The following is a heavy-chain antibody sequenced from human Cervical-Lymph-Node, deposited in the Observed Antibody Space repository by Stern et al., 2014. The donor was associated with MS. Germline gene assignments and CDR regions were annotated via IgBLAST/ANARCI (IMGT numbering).Heavy chain of an antibody. CDR1: GGSISSYY. V-gene: IGHV4-59*01. CDR3: ARAPYDFTNWYGMDV. Sequence: QVQLQESGPGLVKPSETLSLTCIVSGGSISSYYWSWIRQPPGKGLEWIGHIYFSGGTDYNPSLQSRVTMSTHISKNQISLRLSSVTAADTAVYYCARAPYDFTNWYGMDVWGQGTTVTVSS. D-gene: IGHD1-1*01. CDR2: IYFSGGT. J-gene: IGHJ6*02.